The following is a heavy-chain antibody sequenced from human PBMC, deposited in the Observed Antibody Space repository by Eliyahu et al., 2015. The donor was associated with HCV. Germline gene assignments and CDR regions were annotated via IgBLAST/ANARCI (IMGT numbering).Heavy chain of an antibody. CDR1: GGSISSSSYY. J-gene: IGHJ4*02. D-gene: IGHD3-22*01. V-gene: IGHV4-39*01. CDR3: ARSLDYYDSSGAFDY. Sequence: QLQLQESGPGLVKPSETLSLTCTVSGGSISSSSYYWGWIRQPPGKGLEWIGSIYYSGGTYYNPSLKSRVTISVDTSKNQFSLKLSSVTAADTAVYYCARSLDYYDSSGAFDYWGQGTLVTVSS. CDR2: IYYSGGT.